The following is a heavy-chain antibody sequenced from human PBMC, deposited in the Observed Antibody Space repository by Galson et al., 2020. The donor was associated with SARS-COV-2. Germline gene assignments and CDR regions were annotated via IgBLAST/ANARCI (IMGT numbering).Heavy chain of an antibody. Sequence: GGSLRLSCAASRFTFSSYAMTWVRQAPGKGLEWVSGISGSGGSTYYADSVKGRFTISRDNSKNTLSLQMNSLRAEDTAVYYCAKGLNDFWSGKEHYYFDYWGQGTLVTVSS. CDR3: AKGLNDFWSGKEHYYFDY. V-gene: IGHV3-23*01. CDR2: ISGSGGST. J-gene: IGHJ4*02. D-gene: IGHD3-3*01. CDR1: RFTFSSYA.